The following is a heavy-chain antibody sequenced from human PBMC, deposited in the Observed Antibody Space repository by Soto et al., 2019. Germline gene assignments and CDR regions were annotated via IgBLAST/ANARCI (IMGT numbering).Heavy chain of an antibody. J-gene: IGHJ4*02. D-gene: IGHD6-13*01. CDR3: TTNLGAQQLVNY. CDR2: IKSKTDGGKT. Sequence: GGSLRLSCAASGFTFSNAWMNWVRQAPGKGLEWVGRIKSKTDGGKTDYAAPVKGRFTISRDDSKNTLYLQMNSLKTEDTAVYYCTTNLGAQQLVNYWGQGTLVTVSS. V-gene: IGHV3-15*07. CDR1: GFTFSNAW.